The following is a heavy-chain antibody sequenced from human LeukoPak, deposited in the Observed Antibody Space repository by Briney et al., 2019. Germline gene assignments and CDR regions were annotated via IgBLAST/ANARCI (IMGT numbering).Heavy chain of an antibody. D-gene: IGHD3-10*01. Sequence: PGGSLRLSCAASGFTFSNAWMSWVRQAPGKGLEWVGRIKSKTDGGTTDYAAPVKGRFTISRDDSKNTLYLQMNSLKTEDTAVYYCNAPAWGMVRGVITFADAFDIWGQGTMVTVSS. CDR1: GFTFSNAW. CDR2: IKSKTDGGTT. CDR3: NAPAWGMVRGVITFADAFDI. J-gene: IGHJ3*02. V-gene: IGHV3-15*01.